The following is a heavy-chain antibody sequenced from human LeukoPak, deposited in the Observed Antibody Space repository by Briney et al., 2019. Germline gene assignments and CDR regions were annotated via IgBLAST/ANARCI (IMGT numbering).Heavy chain of an antibody. CDR1: GYSFTSYW. CDR3: TRVAIAARPYNWFDP. J-gene: IGHJ5*02. V-gene: IGHV5-51*06. Sequence: GESLKISCKGSGYSFTSYWIGWVRQMPGKGLEWMGIIYPGDSDTRYSPSFQGQVTISADKSISTAYLQWSSLKASDTAMYYCTRVAIAARPYNWFDPWGQGTLVTVSS. CDR2: IYPGDSDT. D-gene: IGHD6-6*01.